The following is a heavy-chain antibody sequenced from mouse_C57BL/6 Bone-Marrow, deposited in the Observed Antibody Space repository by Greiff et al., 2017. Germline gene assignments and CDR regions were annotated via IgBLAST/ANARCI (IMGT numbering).Heavy chain of an antibody. Sequence: EVMLVESGGGLVQPGGSLSLSCAASGFTFTDYYMSWVRQPPGKALEWLGFIRNKANGYTTEYSASVKGRFTISRDNSQSILYLQMNALRAEDSATYYCARYLTTVAYYAMDYWGQGTSVTVSS. CDR3: ARYLTTVAYYAMDY. CDR2: IRNKANGYTT. CDR1: GFTFTDYY. V-gene: IGHV7-3*01. J-gene: IGHJ4*01. D-gene: IGHD1-1*01.